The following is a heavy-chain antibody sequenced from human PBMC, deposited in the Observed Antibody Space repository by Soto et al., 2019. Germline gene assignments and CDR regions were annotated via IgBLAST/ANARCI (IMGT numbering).Heavy chain of an antibody. V-gene: IGHV1-69*13. CDR2: ILPIFGTP. D-gene: IGHD5-18*01. CDR3: ATPAEGLDTAMLKGLAH. Sequence: SVKVSCKASGGTLSTSAIICLRQAPEQGLEWMGGILPIFGTPNYAQKFQGRLTISADEFSSTAYMELNILRSEDTAVYYCATPAEGLDTAMLKGLAHSGQGSLVTVYS. CDR1: GGTLSTSA. J-gene: IGHJ4*02.